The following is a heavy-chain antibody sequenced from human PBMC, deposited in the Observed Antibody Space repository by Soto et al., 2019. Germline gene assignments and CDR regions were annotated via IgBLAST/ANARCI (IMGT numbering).Heavy chain of an antibody. Sequence: EVLLLDSGGGLVQPGGSLRLSCAASGFTFSNYAMTWVCQAPGKGPEWISTVNNGGGGTYYADSGKGRFTISRDNSKNTLYLQVSSLRAEDTAVYYCAKERLGRGIDYWGQGILVTVSS. J-gene: IGHJ4*02. CDR3: AKERLGRGIDY. V-gene: IGHV3-23*01. CDR2: VNNGGGGT. D-gene: IGHD3-10*01. CDR1: GFTFSNYA.